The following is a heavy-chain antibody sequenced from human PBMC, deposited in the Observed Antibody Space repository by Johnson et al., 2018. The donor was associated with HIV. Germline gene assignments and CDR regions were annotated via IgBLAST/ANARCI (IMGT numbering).Heavy chain of an antibody. CDR1: VFTFSSYD. CDR2: IGTAGDT. CDR3: VREHRADESFDL. V-gene: IGHV3-13*01. D-gene: IGHD1-14*01. Sequence: MHLVASGAGLVQPGGSLRLSCSASVFTFSSYDMHWVRQATGKGLEWVSAIGTAGDTYYPGSVKGRFTISRENVKNFVYLQMNSLTAGDTAVYYCVREHRADESFDLWGQGTMVTVSS. J-gene: IGHJ3*01.